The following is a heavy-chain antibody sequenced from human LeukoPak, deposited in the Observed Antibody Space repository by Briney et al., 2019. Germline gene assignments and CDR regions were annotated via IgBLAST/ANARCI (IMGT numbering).Heavy chain of an antibody. Sequence: SETLSLTCTVSGDSISSSNYYWGWIRQPPGTGLEWIGSIYYSGSTYYNPSLKSRVTISVDTSKSQFSVKLNSVTAADTAVYYCARHVSPVAGPDYYFDHWGQGTLVTVSS. J-gene: IGHJ4*02. V-gene: IGHV4-39*01. CDR3: ARHVSPVAGPDYYFDH. D-gene: IGHD6-19*01. CDR2: IYYSGST. CDR1: GDSISSSNYY.